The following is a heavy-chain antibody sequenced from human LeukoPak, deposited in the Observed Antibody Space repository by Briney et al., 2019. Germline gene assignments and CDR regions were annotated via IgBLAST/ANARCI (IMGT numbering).Heavy chain of an antibody. CDR3: ARATRLHDLDY. CDR1: GYSFTSYW. V-gene: IGHV5-51*01. Sequence: KNGESLQISCKGSGYSFTSYWIGWVRQMPGKSLEWMGIIYPGDSDTRYSPSFQGQVTISADKSISTAYLQWSSLKASDTAMYYCARATRLHDLDYWGQGTLVTVSS. J-gene: IGHJ4*02. D-gene: IGHD5-24*01. CDR2: IYPGDSDT.